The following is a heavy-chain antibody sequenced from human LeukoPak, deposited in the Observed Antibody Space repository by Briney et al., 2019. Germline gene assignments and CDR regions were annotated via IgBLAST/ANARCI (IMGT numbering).Heavy chain of an antibody. CDR1: GYTFTSYG. J-gene: IGHJ4*02. CDR2: ISAYNGNT. CDR3: ARAHFGIPLGVAAIEFDY. D-gene: IGHD2-15*01. V-gene: IGHV1-18*04. Sequence: ASVKVSCKASGYTFTSYGISWVRQAPGQGLEWMGWISAYNGNTNYAQKFQGGVTMTRDTSISTAYMELSRLRSDDTAVYYCARAHFGIPLGVAAIEFDYWGQGTLVTVSS.